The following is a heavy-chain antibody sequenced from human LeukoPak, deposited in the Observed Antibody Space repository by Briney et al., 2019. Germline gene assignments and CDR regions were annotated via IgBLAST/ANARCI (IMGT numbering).Heavy chain of an antibody. CDR1: GFTFSSYA. CDR2: ISGSGGST. CDR3: AKDHKYYDFWSGYYY. J-gene: IGHJ4*02. D-gene: IGHD3-3*01. V-gene: IGHV3-23*01. Sequence: GGSLRLSCAASGFTFSSYAMSWVRQAPGKGLEWVSAISGSGGSTYYADSVKGRFTISRDNSKNTLYLQMNSLRAEDTAVYYCAKDHKYYDFWSGYYYWGQGTLVTVSS.